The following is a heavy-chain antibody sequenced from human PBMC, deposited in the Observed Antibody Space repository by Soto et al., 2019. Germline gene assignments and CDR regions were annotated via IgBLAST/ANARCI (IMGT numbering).Heavy chain of an antibody. CDR1: GGSISGDY. Sequence: SGTLSLTCTVSGGSISGDYWSWIRQSPGKGLEWIGYIYYTGTTKYNPSLKSRLTISVDTSKNQFSLKLSSVTAADTAVYYCARLGGYYQAFDSWGQGTLVTVSS. V-gene: IGHV4-59*08. CDR2: IYYTGTT. CDR3: ARLGGYYQAFDS. J-gene: IGHJ4*02. D-gene: IGHD3-22*01.